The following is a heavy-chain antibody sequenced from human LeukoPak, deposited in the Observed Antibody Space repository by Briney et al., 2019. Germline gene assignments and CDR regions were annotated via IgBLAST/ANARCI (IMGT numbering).Heavy chain of an antibody. CDR3: ARSLGPYGSGSYYSEYFQH. J-gene: IGHJ1*01. CDR2: ISYDGSNK. CDR1: GFTFSSYA. V-gene: IGHV3-30-3*01. Sequence: QPGGSLRLSCAASGFTFSSYAMHWVRQAPGKGLEWVAVISYDGSNKYYADSVKGRFTISRDNSKNTLYLQMNSLRAEDTAVYYCARSLGPYGSGSYYSEYFQHWGQGTLVTVSS. D-gene: IGHD3-10*01.